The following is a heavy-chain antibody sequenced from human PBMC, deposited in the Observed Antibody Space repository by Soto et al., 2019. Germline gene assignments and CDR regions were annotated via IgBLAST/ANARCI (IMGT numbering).Heavy chain of an antibody. CDR1: GFTFSESY. J-gene: IGHJ3*02. CDR2: ISDSSSYT. CDR3: ARKIGGAPGFDI. D-gene: IGHD2-21*01. Sequence: QVQLVESGGGLVKPGGSLRLSCAASGFTFSESYMSWIRQAPGRGLECVSYISDSSSYTIYADSVKGRFTISSDNAKNSLYLQMSSPRAEDPAVYYCARKIGGAPGFDIWAQGTMVTVSS. V-gene: IGHV3-11*06.